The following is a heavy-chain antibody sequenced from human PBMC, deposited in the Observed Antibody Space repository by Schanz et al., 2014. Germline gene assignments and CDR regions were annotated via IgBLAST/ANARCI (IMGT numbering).Heavy chain of an antibody. Sequence: VQLLESGGGLVQPGGSLRLSCAASGFTFSSYAMHWVRQAPGKGLEWVAVISYDGRNKYYADSVKGRFTMSRDNSKNTLYLQMNSLRAEDTAVYYCARANYRRKINFDYWGRGTLVTVSS. CDR3: ARANYRRKINFDY. D-gene: IGHD3-10*01. V-gene: IGHV3-30-3*01. CDR1: GFTFSSYA. J-gene: IGHJ4*02. CDR2: ISYDGRNK.